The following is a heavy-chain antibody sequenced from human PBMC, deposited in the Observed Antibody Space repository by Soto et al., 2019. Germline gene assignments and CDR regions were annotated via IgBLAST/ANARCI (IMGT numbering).Heavy chain of an antibody. Sequence: VQLQQWGAGLLKPSETLSLTCAVYGGSFSGYYWSWIRQPPGKGLEWIGEINHSGSTNYNPSLNSRVTISVATSKTQFSLKLSSVTAADTAVYYCARQRITMVRGRSHYYYGMDVWGQGTTVTVSS. J-gene: IGHJ6*02. CDR2: INHSGST. CDR1: GGSFSGYY. D-gene: IGHD3-10*01. CDR3: ARQRITMVRGRSHYYYGMDV. V-gene: IGHV4-34*01.